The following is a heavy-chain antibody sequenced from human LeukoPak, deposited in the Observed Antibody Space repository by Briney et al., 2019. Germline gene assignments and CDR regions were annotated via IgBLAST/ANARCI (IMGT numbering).Heavy chain of an antibody. J-gene: IGHJ6*03. V-gene: IGHV4-34*01. D-gene: IGHD3-22*01. CDR2: INHSGST. CDR3: ARQGRYYDSSGYYSPYYYYYYYMDV. Sequence: SETLSLTCAVYGGSFSGYYWSWIRQPPGKGLEWIGEINHSGSTNYNPSLKSRVTISVDTSKNQFSLKLSSVTAADTAVYYCARQGRYYDSSGYYSPYYYYYYYMDVWGKGTTVTISS. CDR1: GGSFSGYY.